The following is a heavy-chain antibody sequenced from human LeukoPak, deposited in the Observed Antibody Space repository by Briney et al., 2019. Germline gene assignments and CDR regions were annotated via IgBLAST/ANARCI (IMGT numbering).Heavy chain of an antibody. V-gene: IGHV4-61*10. J-gene: IGHJ5*02. CDR1: GGSISSGSYY. Sequence: SQTLSLTCTVSGGSISSGSYYWSWIRQPAGKGLEWIGYIYYSGSTNYNPSLKSRVTISVDTSKNQFSLKLSSVTAADTAVYYCARGGYSGYDPTNWFDPWGQGTLVTVSS. D-gene: IGHD5-12*01. CDR2: IYYSGST. CDR3: ARGGYSGYDPTNWFDP.